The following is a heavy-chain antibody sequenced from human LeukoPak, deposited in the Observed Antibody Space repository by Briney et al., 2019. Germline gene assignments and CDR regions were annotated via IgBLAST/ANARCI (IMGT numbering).Heavy chain of an antibody. J-gene: IGHJ4*02. CDR1: GGSISSGGYY. D-gene: IGHD3-10*01. V-gene: IGHV4-31*03. CDR3: ARDRGGSESYPQYGLR. Sequence: SETLSLTCTVSGGSISSGGYYWSWIRQHPGKGLEWIGYIYYSGSTYYNPSLKSRVTISVDTSKNQFSLKLSSVTAADTAVYYCARDRGGSESYPQYGLRWGQGTLVTVSS. CDR2: IYYSGST.